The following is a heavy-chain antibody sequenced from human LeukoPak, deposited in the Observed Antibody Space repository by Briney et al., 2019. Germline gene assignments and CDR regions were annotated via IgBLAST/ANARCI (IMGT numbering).Heavy chain of an antibody. J-gene: IGHJ4*02. V-gene: IGHV1-2*02. D-gene: IGHD2-15*01. CDR2: INPNSGGT. CDR1: GYIFTNHY. Sequence: ASVKVSCKASGYIFTNHYMHWVRQAPGQGLEWMGWINPNSGGTNYAQKFQGRVTMTRDTSISTAYMELSRLRSDDTAVYYCCRAAQGYFDYWGQGTLVTVSS. CDR3: CRAAQGYFDY.